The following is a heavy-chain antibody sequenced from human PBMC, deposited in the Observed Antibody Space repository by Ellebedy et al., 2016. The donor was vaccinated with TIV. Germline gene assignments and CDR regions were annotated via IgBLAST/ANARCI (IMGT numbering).Heavy chain of an antibody. CDR1: GGSFSDYY. D-gene: IGHD4-17*01. V-gene: IGHV3-72*01. CDR2: TRNKPNNYTT. CDR3: TGWRSGDPT. Sequence: PSETLSLTCAVYGGSFSDYYWSWIRQPPGKGLEWVGRTRNKPNNYTTEYAASVKGRFTISRDDSKNSLYLQMNSLKIEDTAVYYCTGWRSGDPTWGQGTLVTVSS. J-gene: IGHJ5*02.